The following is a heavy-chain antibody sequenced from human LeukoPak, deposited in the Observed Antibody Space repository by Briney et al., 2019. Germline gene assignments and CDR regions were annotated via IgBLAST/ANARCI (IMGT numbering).Heavy chain of an antibody. Sequence: GESLKISCKGSGYSFTSYWISWVRQMPGKGLEWMGRIDPSDSYTNYSPSFQGHVTISADKSTSTAYLQWSSLKASDTAMYYCARIAVAAYNWFDPWGQGTLVTVSS. D-gene: IGHD6-19*01. CDR3: ARIAVAAYNWFDP. CDR1: GYSFTSYW. V-gene: IGHV5-10-1*01. J-gene: IGHJ5*02. CDR2: IDPSDSYT.